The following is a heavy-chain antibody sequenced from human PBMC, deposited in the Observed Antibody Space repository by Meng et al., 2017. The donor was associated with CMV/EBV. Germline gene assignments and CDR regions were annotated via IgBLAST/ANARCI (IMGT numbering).Heavy chain of an antibody. CDR2: IKQDGSEK. CDR3: ARVHFGDYGMDY. J-gene: IGHJ4*02. V-gene: IGHV3-7*01. CDR1: GFTFSSYW. Sequence: ETLSLTCAASGFTFSSYWMSWVRQAPGKGLEWVANIKQDGSEKYYVDSVKGRFTISRDNAKNSLYLQMNSLRAEDTAVYYCARVHFGDYGMDYWGQGTLVTVSS. D-gene: IGHD4-17*01.